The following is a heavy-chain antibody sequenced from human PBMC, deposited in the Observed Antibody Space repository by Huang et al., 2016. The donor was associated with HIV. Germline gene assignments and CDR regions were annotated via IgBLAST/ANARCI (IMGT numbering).Heavy chain of an antibody. Sequence: QVRLVESGGGVVQPGASLTLSCSASGFPFRASGMGWVRQAPGKGLEWVSFIRYDGNNDYLIGSVKGRFTISRDNSNNTLYLRMNSLRPEDTAVYYCVKERGSSRARSSFDFWGQGTSVIVSS. CDR1: GFPFRASG. J-gene: IGHJ3*01. CDR2: IRYDGNND. V-gene: IGHV3-30*02. CDR3: VKERGSSRARSSFDF. D-gene: IGHD6-13*01.